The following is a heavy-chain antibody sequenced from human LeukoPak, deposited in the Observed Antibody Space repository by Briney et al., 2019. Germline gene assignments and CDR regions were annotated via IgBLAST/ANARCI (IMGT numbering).Heavy chain of an antibody. D-gene: IGHD6-19*01. V-gene: IGHV1-2*02. Sequence: ASVKVSCKASADTLTGYYMHWVRQAPGQGLEWMGWINPNSGGTNYALKFQGRVTMTTDTSISTAYMELSRLTSPDTAVYYCAIDQWLVPYNWGQGTLVTVSS. CDR2: INPNSGGT. CDR3: AIDQWLVPYN. J-gene: IGHJ4*02. CDR1: ADTLTGYY.